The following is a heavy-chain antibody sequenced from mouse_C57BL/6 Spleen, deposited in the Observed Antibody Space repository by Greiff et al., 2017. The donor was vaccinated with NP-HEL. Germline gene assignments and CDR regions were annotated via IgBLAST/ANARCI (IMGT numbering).Heavy chain of an antibody. Sequence: VQLQQSGAELVRPGSSVKLSCKASGYTFISYWMHWVKQRPIQGLEWIGNIDPSDSETHYNQKFKDKATLTVDKSSSTAYMQLSSLTSEDSAVYYCARSNYGSSPWFAYWGQGTLVTVSA. CDR1: GYTFISYW. V-gene: IGHV1-52*01. J-gene: IGHJ3*01. D-gene: IGHD1-1*01. CDR3: ARSNYGSSPWFAY. CDR2: IDPSDSET.